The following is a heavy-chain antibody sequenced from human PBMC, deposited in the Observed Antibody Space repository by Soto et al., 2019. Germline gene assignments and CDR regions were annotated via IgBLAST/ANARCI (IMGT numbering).Heavy chain of an antibody. D-gene: IGHD2-21*02. V-gene: IGHV3-23*01. Sequence: PGGSLRLSCAASGFTFSSYAMSWVRQAPGKGLEWVSAISGSGGSTYYADSVKGRFTISRDNSKNTLYLQMNSLRAEDTAVYYCALWGDLNTIGWFDPWGQGTLVTVSS. CDR3: ALWGDLNTIGWFDP. J-gene: IGHJ5*02. CDR2: ISGSGGST. CDR1: GFTFSSYA.